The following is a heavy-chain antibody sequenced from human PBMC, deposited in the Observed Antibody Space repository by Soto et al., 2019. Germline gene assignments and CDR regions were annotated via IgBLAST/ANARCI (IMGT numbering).Heavy chain of an antibody. Sequence: QMQLVQSGPEVKKPGTSVKVSCKASGFTFTSSAMQWVRQARGQRLEWIGWIVVGSGNTNYAQKFQERVTITRDISTSTAYMELSSLRSEDTAVYYCAVINLRGYSGYADYWGQGTLVTVSS. V-gene: IGHV1-58*02. J-gene: IGHJ4*02. CDR3: AVINLRGYSGYADY. CDR1: GFTFTSSA. D-gene: IGHD5-12*01. CDR2: IVVGSGNT.